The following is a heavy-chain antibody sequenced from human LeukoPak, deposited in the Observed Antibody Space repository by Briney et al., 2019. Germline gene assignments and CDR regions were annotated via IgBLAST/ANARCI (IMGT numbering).Heavy chain of an antibody. CDR1: GSTFTSYY. CDR2: INPSGGRT. J-gene: IGHJ4*02. CDR3: ARADTPAAAGTN. Sequence: GASAKVSCKASGSTFTSYYMHWVRQAPGQGLEWMGIINPSGGRTSYAQKFQGRVTMTRDTSTSTVYMELSSLRSEDTAVYYCARADTPAAAGTNWGQGTLVSVSS. D-gene: IGHD6-13*01. V-gene: IGHV1-46*01.